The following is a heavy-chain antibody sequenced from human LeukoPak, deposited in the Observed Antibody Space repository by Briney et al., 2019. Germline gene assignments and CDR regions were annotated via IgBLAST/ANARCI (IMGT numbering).Heavy chain of an antibody. J-gene: IGHJ6*02. CDR3: ARDPLNYCSGGSCYSRRNYYGMDA. D-gene: IGHD2-15*01. CDR1: GYTFTSYG. V-gene: IGHV1-18*01. CDR2: ISAYNGNT. Sequence: ASVKVSCKASGYTFTSYGISWVRQAPGQGLEWMGWISAYNGNTNYAQKLQGRVTMTTDTSTSTAYMELRSLRSDDTAVYYCARDPLNYCSGGSCYSRRNYYGMDAWGQGTTVTVSS.